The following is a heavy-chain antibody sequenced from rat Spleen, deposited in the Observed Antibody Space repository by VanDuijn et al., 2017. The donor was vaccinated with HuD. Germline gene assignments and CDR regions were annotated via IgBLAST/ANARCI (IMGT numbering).Heavy chain of an antibody. CDR3: AREGIGTTTDY. CDR2: MWSGGST. Sequence: EVQLKESGPGLVQPSQTLSLTCTVSGFSLRDYSIHWVRQPPGKGLEWMGIMWSGGSTAYNSVFKSRLSISRDTSKNQVFLEMNSLQTEDTATYYCAREGIGTTTDYWGQGVMVTVSS. CDR1: GFSLRDYS. V-gene: IGHV2S63*01. J-gene: IGHJ2*01. D-gene: IGHD1-5*01.